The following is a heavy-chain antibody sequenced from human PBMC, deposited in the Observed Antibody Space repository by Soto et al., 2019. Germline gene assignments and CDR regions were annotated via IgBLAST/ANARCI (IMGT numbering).Heavy chain of an antibody. CDR3: ARDPSKAADAFDI. J-gene: IGHJ3*02. V-gene: IGHV3-48*03. CDR2: ISSSGSTI. D-gene: IGHD6-13*01. CDR1: GFTFSSYD. Sequence: GGSLRLSCAASGFTFSSYDMNWVRQAPGKGLEWVSYISSSGSTIDYADSVKGRFTISRDNAKNSLYLQMNSLRAEDTAVYSCARDPSKAADAFDIWGQGTMVTVSS.